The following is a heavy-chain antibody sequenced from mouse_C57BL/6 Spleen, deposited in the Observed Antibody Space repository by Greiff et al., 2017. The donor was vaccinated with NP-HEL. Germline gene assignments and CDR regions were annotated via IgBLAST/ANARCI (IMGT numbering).Heavy chain of an antibody. CDR1: GYSISSGYY. CDR3: ARDDYDRTFAY. D-gene: IGHD2-4*01. Sequence: VQLKESGPGLVKPSQSLSLTCSVTGYSISSGYYWNWIRQFPGNKLEWMGYISYDGSNNYNPSLKNRISITRDTSKNQFFLKLNSVTTEDTATYYCARDDYDRTFAYWGQGTLVTVSA. V-gene: IGHV3-6*01. CDR2: ISYDGSN. J-gene: IGHJ3*01.